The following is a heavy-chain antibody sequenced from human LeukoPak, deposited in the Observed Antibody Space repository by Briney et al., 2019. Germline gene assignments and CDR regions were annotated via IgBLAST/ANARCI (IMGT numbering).Heavy chain of an antibody. CDR2: ISYDGSKT. D-gene: IGHD3-3*02. V-gene: IGHV3-33*01. Sequence: GGSLRLSCAASGFILTSYGMHWVRQAPGKGLEWVAGISYDGSKTYFADSVKGRFTISRDTSKNTLYLQMNSLRIEDTAVYYCARDLAFLGLSPGGQGTLVTVSS. J-gene: IGHJ4*02. CDR1: GFILTSYG. CDR3: ARDLAFLGLSP.